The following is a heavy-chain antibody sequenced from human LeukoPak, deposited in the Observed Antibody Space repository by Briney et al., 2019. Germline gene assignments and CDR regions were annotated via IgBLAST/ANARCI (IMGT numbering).Heavy chain of an antibody. CDR3: ARVRDGYNDAYDI. D-gene: IGHD5-24*01. Sequence: ASVKVSCKASGYTFTSYYMHWVRQAPGQGLEWMGIINPGGGNTNYAQNFQGRVTMTRDTSTSTVYMELSSLRSEDTAIYYCARVRDGYNDAYDIWGQGTVVTVPS. CDR2: INPGGGNT. J-gene: IGHJ3*02. V-gene: IGHV1-46*01. CDR1: GYTFTSYY.